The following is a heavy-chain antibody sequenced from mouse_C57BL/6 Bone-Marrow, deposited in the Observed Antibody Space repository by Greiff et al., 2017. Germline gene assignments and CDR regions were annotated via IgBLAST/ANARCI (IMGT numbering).Heavy chain of an antibody. CDR3: AISYDYDGLAY. D-gene: IGHD2-4*01. Sequence: VQLQQPGAELVKPGASVKVSCKASGYTFTSYWMHWVKQRPGQGLEWIGRIHPSDSDTNYNQKFKGKATLTVDKSSSTAYMQLSSLTSEDSAVYYCAISYDYDGLAYWGQGTLVTVSA. J-gene: IGHJ3*01. CDR1: GYTFTSYW. V-gene: IGHV1-74*01. CDR2: IHPSDSDT.